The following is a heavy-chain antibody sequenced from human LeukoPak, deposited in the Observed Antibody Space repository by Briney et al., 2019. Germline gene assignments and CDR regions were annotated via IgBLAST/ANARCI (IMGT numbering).Heavy chain of an antibody. Sequence: ASVKVSCKASGYTFTSYDINWVRQATGQGLEWMGWMNPNSGNTGYAQKFQGRVTMTRNTSISTAYMELSSLRSEDTAVYYCARGRSPDYGGNSDGDYWGQGTLVTVSS. CDR1: GYTFTSYD. D-gene: IGHD4-23*01. CDR2: MNPNSGNT. CDR3: ARGRSPDYGGNSDGDY. J-gene: IGHJ4*02. V-gene: IGHV1-8*01.